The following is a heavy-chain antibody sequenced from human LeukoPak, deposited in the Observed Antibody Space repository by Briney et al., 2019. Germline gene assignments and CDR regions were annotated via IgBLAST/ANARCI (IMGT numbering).Heavy chain of an antibody. CDR3: AKYPGMDV. V-gene: IGHV3-23*01. Sequence: GGSLRLSCAASGFTLRSYAMSWVRQAPGKGLEWVSGISVSGGSTYYADSVKGRFTISRDNSNNTLYLQMNSLSVEDTAIYYCAKYPGMDVWGQGTTVTVSS. CDR1: GFTLRSYA. J-gene: IGHJ6*02. CDR2: ISVSGGST.